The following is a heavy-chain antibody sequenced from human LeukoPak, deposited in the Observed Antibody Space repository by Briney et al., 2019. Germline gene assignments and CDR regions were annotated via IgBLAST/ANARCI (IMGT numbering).Heavy chain of an antibody. CDR3: ATKTLAARDDY. Sequence: PGGSLRLSCTGSGFTFSSHWMSWVRQAPGRGLEWVANIKEDGSGTYYLDSVKGRFTISRDNAKNSLYLQMNSLRAEDTAVYYCATKTLAARDDYWGQGTLVTVSS. CDR1: GFTFSSHW. CDR2: IKEDGSGT. J-gene: IGHJ4*02. V-gene: IGHV3-7*01. D-gene: IGHD6-6*01.